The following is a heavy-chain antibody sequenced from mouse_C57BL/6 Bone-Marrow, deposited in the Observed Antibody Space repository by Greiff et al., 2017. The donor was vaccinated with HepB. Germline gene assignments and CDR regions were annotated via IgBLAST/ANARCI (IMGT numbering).Heavy chain of an antibody. Sequence: EVMLVESGGGLVQPGGSLKLSCAASGIDFSRYWMSWVRRAPGKGLEWIGEINPDSSTINYAPSLKDKFIISRDNAKNTLYLQMSKVRSEDTALYYCARIYYYGSSYHFDVWGTGTTVTVSS. CDR3: ARIYYYGSSYHFDV. CDR2: INPDSSTI. CDR1: GIDFSRYW. V-gene: IGHV4-1*01. D-gene: IGHD1-1*01. J-gene: IGHJ1*03.